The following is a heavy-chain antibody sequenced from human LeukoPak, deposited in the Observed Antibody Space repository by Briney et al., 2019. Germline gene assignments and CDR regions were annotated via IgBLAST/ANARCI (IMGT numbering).Heavy chain of an antibody. D-gene: IGHD3-10*01. CDR2: ISAYNGNT. Sequence: GASVKVSCKASGYTFTSYGISWVRQAPGQGLEWMGWISAYNGNTNYAQKLQGRVTMTTDTSTSTDYMELRSLRSDDTAVYYCAKTRGYGSGSYSWWFAPWGQGTLVTVSS. V-gene: IGHV1-18*01. CDR1: GYTFTSYG. J-gene: IGHJ5*02. CDR3: AKTRGYGSGSYSWWFAP.